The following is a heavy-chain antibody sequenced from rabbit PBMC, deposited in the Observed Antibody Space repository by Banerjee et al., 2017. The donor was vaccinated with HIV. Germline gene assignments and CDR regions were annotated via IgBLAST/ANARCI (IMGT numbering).Heavy chain of an antibody. J-gene: IGHJ4*01. D-gene: IGHD4-1*01. CDR2: IYTGSSGNT. Sequence: QQQLEEAGGGLVKPGASLTLTCTASGFDLSRYWMCWVRQALGKGLEWIACIYTGSSGNTYYASWAKGRFTISKTSSTTVTLQMTSLTAADTATYFCARDLAGVIGWNFNLWGPGTLVTVS. CDR3: ARDLAGVIGWNFNL. CDR1: GFDLSRYW. V-gene: IGHV1S45*01.